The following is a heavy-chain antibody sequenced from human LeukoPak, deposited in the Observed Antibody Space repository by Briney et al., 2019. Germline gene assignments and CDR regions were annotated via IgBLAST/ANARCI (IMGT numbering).Heavy chain of an antibody. CDR1: GFTFNSYW. J-gene: IGHJ4*02. D-gene: IGHD3-10*01. V-gene: IGHV3-74*01. CDR2: INSDGSST. Sequence: GGSLRLSCAASGFTFNSYWMHWVRQAPGKGLVWVSRINSDGSSTSYADSVKGRFTISRDNAKNTLYLQMNSLRAEDTAVYYCARDPTVLWFGELLPLDYWGQGTLVTVSS. CDR3: ARDPTVLWFGELLPLDY.